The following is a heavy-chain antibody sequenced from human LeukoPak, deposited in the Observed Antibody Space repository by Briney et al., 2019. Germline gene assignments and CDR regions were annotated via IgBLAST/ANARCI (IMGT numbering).Heavy chain of an antibody. CDR1: GGTFSSYA. D-gene: IGHD2-2*01. CDR2: IIPIFGTA. V-gene: IGHV1-69*13. J-gene: IGHJ5*02. Sequence: GASVKVSCKASGGTFSSYAISWVRQAPGQGLEWRGGIIPIFGTANYAQKFQGRVTITADESTSTAYMELSSLRSEDTAVYYCASIVPAASHRVDPWGQGTLVTVSS. CDR3: ASIVPAASHRVDP.